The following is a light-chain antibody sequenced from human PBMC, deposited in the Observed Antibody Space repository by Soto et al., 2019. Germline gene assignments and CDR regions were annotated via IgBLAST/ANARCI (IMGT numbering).Light chain of an antibody. Sequence: EIVLTQSPATLSLSPGERATLSCTASQSISTYLAWYQQKPGQVPRVVIHDAFHRAPGTPARFSGSGSGTDFTLTISSLESEDFAVYYCQERSNMVTFGGGTKVEIK. CDR2: DAF. J-gene: IGKJ4*01. V-gene: IGKV3-11*01. CDR3: QERSNMVT. CDR1: QSISTY.